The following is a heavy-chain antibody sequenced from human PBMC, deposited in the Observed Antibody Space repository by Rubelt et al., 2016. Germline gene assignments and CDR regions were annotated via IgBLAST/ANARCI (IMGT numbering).Heavy chain of an antibody. CDR3: ARAPGWFDP. CDR1: GDSIINSNW. Sequence: QVQLQESGPGLVKPSGTLSLTCAVSGDSIINSNWWSWVRQPPGKGLEWIGEIFHSGSTNYNPSLKGCVTILVDTSNNQFSLKLSSVTAADTAVYYCARAPGWFDPWGQGTLVTVSS. V-gene: IGHV4-4*02. J-gene: IGHJ5*02. CDR2: IFHSGST.